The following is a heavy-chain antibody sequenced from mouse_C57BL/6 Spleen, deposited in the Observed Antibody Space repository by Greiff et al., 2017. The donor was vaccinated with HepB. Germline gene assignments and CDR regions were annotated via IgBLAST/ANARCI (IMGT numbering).Heavy chain of an antibody. CDR2: IWSGGST. J-gene: IGHJ4*01. CDR3: ARYDGYYDAMDY. V-gene: IGHV2-2*01. CDR1: GFSLTGYG. D-gene: IGHD2-3*01. Sequence: QVQLQQSGPGLVQPSQSLSITCTVSGFSLTGYGVHWVRQSPGKGLEWMGVIWSGGSTDYNAAIIYRLSIRKDNSKSQVFFNMNSLQADDTAIDYCARYDGYYDAMDYWGQGTSVTVSS.